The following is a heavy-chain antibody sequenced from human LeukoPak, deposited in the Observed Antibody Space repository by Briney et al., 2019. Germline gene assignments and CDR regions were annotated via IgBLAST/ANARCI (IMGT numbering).Heavy chain of an antibody. CDR2: ISGSGGST. CDR1: GVTFNTYS. J-gene: IGHJ4*02. D-gene: IGHD1-26*01. CDR3: AKDRGLVGSTPSNFDY. V-gene: IGHV3-23*01. Sequence: GGSLRPSCAASGVTFNTYSMNWVRQAPGKGLEWVSGISGSGGSTYSADSVKGRFTISRDNSKKTVYLQMNSLRAEDTAVYYCAKDRGLVGSTPSNFDYWGQGTLVTVSS.